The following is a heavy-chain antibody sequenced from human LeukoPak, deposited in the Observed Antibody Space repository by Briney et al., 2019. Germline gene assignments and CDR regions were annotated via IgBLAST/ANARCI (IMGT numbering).Heavy chain of an antibody. J-gene: IGHJ4*02. V-gene: IGHV3-23*01. D-gene: IGHD4-17*01. CDR1: GFTFSSYA. CDR3: AKGSGPGSRKSSTVTTSFDY. CDR2: ISGSGGST. Sequence: GGSPRLSCAASGFTFSSYAMSWVRQAPGKGLEWVSAISGSGGSTYYADSVKGRFTISRDNSKNTLYLQMNSLRAEDTAVYYCAKGSGPGSRKSSTVTTSFDYWGQGTLVTVSS.